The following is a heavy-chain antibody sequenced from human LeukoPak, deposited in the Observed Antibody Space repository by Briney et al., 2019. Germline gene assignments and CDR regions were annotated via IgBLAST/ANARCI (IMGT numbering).Heavy chain of an antibody. CDR3: ARDVVQCSSTSCYTELPFDY. J-gene: IGHJ4*02. D-gene: IGHD2-2*02. V-gene: IGHV3-23*01. CDR2: ISGGGGST. CDR1: GFTFSNYA. Sequence: GGSLRLSCAASGFTFSNYAMNWVRQAPGKGLEWVSAISGGGGSTYYTDSLKGRFTISRDNSKNTLYLQMHSLRAEDTAVYYCARDVVQCSSTSCYTELPFDYWGQGTLVTVSS.